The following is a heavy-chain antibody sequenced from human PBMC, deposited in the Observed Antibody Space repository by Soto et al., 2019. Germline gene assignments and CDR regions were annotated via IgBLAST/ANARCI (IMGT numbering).Heavy chain of an antibody. V-gene: IGHV2-5*02. J-gene: IGHJ4*02. CDR1: GFSLTTSGVG. Sequence: QITLKESGPTVVKPTETLTLTCTFSGFSLTTSGVGVGWVRQSPGQAPEWLALIYWDDDKRYSTSLKSRLTITKDTSKNQVVLTMANVDPADTATSYCAHRVLRTVFGLVTTTAIYFDFWGQGTPVVVSS. D-gene: IGHD3-3*01. CDR2: IYWDDDK. CDR3: AHRVLRTVFGLVTTTAIYFDF.